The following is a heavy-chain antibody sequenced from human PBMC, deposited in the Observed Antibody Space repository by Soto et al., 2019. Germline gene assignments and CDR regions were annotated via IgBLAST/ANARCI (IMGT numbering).Heavy chain of an antibody. D-gene: IGHD6-13*01. CDR3: ASTYSTSWYWFDP. CDR1: GFSLSNAGLG. V-gene: IGHV2-26*04. CDR2: IFSNDEK. J-gene: IGHJ5*02. Sequence: QVTVKESGPVLVKPTETLTLTCTVSGFSLSNAGLGVSWIRQPPGKALEWLAHIFSNDEKSYSTSLKSRLTISXDXPKSQVVRTMTNMDPVDTATYYCASTYSTSWYWFDPWGQGTLVTVSS.